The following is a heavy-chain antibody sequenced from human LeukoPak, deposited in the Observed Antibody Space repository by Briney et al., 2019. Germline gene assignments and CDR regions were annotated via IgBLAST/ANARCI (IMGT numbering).Heavy chain of an antibody. CDR2: IYYSGST. CDR3: ARTLPGYCSSTSCSYWYFDL. CDR1: GDSISSGDYY. J-gene: IGHJ2*01. Sequence: PSETLSLTCTVSGDSISSGDYYWSRIRQPPGKGLEWIGYIYYSGSTYYNPSLKSRVTISVDTSKNQFSLKLSSVTAADTAVYYCARTLPGYCSSTSCSYWYFDLWGRGTLVTVSS. D-gene: IGHD2-2*01. V-gene: IGHV4-30-4*08.